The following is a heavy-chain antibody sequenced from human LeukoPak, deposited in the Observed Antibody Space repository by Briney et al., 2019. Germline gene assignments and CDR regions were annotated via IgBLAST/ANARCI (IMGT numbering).Heavy chain of an antibody. CDR1: GFTFSSYA. J-gene: IGHJ4*02. D-gene: IGHD4-17*01. CDR2: ISYDGSNK. V-gene: IGHV3-30*04. CDR3: ARGYGDYYFDF. Sequence: GGSLRLSCAASGFTFSSYAMHWVRQAPGKGLEWVAVISYDGSNKYYADSVKGRFTISRDNSKNTLYLQMNSLRAEDTAVYYCARGYGDYYFDFWGQGTLVTVSS.